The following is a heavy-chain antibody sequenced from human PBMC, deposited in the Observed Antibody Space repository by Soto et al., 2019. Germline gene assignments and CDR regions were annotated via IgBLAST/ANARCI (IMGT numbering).Heavy chain of an antibody. CDR3: ARGESLATTNYYYYMDV. V-gene: IGHV3-33*01. CDR2: IWYDGSNK. Sequence: SLRLYCGAPGFTFSSYGMQWVRQAPGKGLEWVAVIWYDGSNKYYADSVKGRFTISRDNSKNTLYLQMNSLRAEDTAVYYCARGESLATTNYYYYMDVWGKGTTVTVSS. D-gene: IGHD5-12*01. CDR1: GFTFSSYG. J-gene: IGHJ6*03.